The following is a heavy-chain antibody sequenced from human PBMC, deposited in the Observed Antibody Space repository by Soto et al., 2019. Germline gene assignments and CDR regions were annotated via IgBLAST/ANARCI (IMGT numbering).Heavy chain of an antibody. CDR2: ISNDGSNK. D-gene: IGHD1-7*01. CDR1: GFTFSDYA. CDR3: ARDQAGTMSSDNWFDP. Sequence: QVQLVESGGGVVQPGRSLRLSCAASGFTFSDYAMHWVRQAPGKGLEWVAVISNDGSNKYYADSVKGRFTISRDNSKNTLHLQLNSLRDEDTAGYYGARDQAGTMSSDNWFDPWGQGTLVTVSS. J-gene: IGHJ5*02. V-gene: IGHV3-30-3*01.